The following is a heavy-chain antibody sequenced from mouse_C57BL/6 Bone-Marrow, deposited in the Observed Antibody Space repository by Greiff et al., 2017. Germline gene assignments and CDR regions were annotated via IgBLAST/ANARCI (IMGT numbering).Heavy chain of an antibody. Sequence: EVQGVESGGGLVKPGGSLKLSCAASGFTFSDYGMHWVRQAPEKGLEWVAYISSGSSTIYYADTVKGRFTISRDNAKNTLFLQMTSLRSEDTAIYYCARALYYGNPHLDYWGQGTTLTVSS. CDR1: GFTFSDYG. D-gene: IGHD2-1*01. CDR2: ISSGSSTI. V-gene: IGHV5-17*01. CDR3: ARALYYGNPHLDY. J-gene: IGHJ2*01.